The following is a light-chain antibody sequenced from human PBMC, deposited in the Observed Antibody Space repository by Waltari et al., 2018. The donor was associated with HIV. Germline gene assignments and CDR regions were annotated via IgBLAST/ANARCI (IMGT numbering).Light chain of an antibody. J-gene: IGKJ2*01. V-gene: IGKV3-20*01. CDR1: QSASSSY. CDR2: GAS. CDR3: QQYGSSPPYT. Sequence: EIVLTQSPGTLSLSPGEGTTLSCRASQSASSSYLAWYQQKPGQAPRPLIYGASSRATGIPDRFSGSGSGTDFTLTISRLEPEDFAVYYCQQYGSSPPYTFGQGTKLEIK.